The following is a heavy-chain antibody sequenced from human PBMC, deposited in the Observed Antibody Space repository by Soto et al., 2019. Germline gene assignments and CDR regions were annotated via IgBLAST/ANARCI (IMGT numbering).Heavy chain of an antibody. D-gene: IGHD5-18*01. CDR2: IIPIFGTA. J-gene: IGHJ4*02. CDR3: ARSNRRGYSYGIFDY. Sequence: ASVKVSCKASGGTFSSYAISWVRQAPGQGLEWMGGIIPIFGTANYAQKFQGRVTITADESTSTAYMELSSLRSEDTAVYYCARSNRRGYSYGIFDYWRQGTLVTVSS. CDR1: GGTFSSYA. V-gene: IGHV1-69*13.